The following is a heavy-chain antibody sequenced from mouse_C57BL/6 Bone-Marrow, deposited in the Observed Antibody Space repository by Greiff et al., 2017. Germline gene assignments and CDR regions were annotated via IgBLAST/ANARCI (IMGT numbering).Heavy chain of an antibody. V-gene: IGHV3-6*01. D-gene: IGHD2-4*01. CDR1: GYSITSGYY. CDR3: ARDDDDETFAY. Sequence: EVQLVESGPGLVKPSQSLSLTCSVTGYSITSGYYWNWIRQFPGNKLEWMGYISYDGSNNYNPSLKNLISITRDTSTNQFFLKFNSVTTEDTATYYCARDDDDETFAYWGQGALVTVSA. J-gene: IGHJ3*01. CDR2: ISYDGSN.